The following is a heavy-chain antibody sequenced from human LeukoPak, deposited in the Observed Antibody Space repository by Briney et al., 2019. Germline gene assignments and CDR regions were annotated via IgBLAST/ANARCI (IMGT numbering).Heavy chain of an antibody. J-gene: IGHJ4*02. Sequence: SGGSLRLSCAASGFTFSSYAMSWVRQAPGKGLAWVSSISGSGGSTYYADSVTGRFTISRDNSKNTLYLQMNSLTAEDTAVYYCAKRAEDSSGYYLYYFDYWGQGTLVTVSS. CDR1: GFTFSSYA. CDR3: AKRAEDSSGYYLYYFDY. D-gene: IGHD3-22*01. CDR2: ISGSGGST. V-gene: IGHV3-23*01.